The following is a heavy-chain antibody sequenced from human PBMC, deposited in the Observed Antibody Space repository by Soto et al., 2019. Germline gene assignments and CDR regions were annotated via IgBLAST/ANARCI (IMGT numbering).Heavy chain of an antibody. V-gene: IGHV3-11*01. D-gene: IGHD1-26*01. CDR3: ARVRQGRFDY. CDR2: ITSGGGTI. CDR1: GFIFSDYY. J-gene: IGHJ4*02. Sequence: PGGSLRLSCAASGFIFSDYYMSWIRQAPGKGLEWVSYITSGGGTIYYADSVKGRFTISRDNAKNSLSLQMNSLRAEDTDVYYCARVRQGRFDYWGQGPLVTVYS.